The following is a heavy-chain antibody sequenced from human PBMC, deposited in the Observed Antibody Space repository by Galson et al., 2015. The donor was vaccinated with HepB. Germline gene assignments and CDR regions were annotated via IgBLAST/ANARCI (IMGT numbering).Heavy chain of an antibody. CDR1: GFSFNDYN. J-gene: IGHJ4*02. Sequence: SLRLSCAASGFSFNDYNMIWVRQAPGKGLEWVSSISSDSSYIYYADSVRGRFTISRDNAKKPLYLQMNSLRVEDTATYYCARDPPLGAPFDYWGQGTLVTVSS. CDR3: ARDPPLGAPFDY. V-gene: IGHV3-21*01. D-gene: IGHD7-27*01. CDR2: ISSDSSYI.